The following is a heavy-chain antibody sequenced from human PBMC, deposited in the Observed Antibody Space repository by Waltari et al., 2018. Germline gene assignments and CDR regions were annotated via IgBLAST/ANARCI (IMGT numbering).Heavy chain of an antibody. CDR3: ARDDGDQSWYFDL. CDR1: AGTFSSYA. D-gene: IGHD7-27*01. Sequence: QVQLVQSGAEVKKPGSSVKVSCKASAGTFSSYAISWVRHAPGQGLEWMGGIIPIFGTANYAQKFQGRVTITTDESTSTAYMELSSLRSEDTAVYYCARDDGDQSWYFDLWGRGTLVTVSS. V-gene: IGHV1-69*05. CDR2: IIPIFGTA. J-gene: IGHJ2*01.